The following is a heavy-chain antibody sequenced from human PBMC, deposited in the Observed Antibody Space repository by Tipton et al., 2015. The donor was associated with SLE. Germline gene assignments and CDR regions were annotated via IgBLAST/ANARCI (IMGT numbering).Heavy chain of an antibody. CDR1: GGSISSGGYS. J-gene: IGHJ6*02. CDR3: ARDRNTIFGVAPYGMDV. V-gene: IGHV4-30-2*01. D-gene: IGHD3-3*01. CDR2: IYHIGST. Sequence: TLSLTCAVSGGSISSGGYSWSWIRQPPGKGLEWIGYIYHIGSTYYNPSLKSRVTISVDRSKNQFSLKLSSVTAADTAVYYCARDRNTIFGVAPYGMDVWGQGTTVTVSS.